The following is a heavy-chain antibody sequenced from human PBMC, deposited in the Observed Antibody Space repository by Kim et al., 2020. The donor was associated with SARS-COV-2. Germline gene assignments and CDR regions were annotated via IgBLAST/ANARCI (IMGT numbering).Heavy chain of an antibody. CDR2: ISYDGSNK. CDR3: AKDGGYYDSSGPTEFDY. CDR1: GFTFSSYG. V-gene: IGHV3-30*18. D-gene: IGHD3-22*01. J-gene: IGHJ4*01. Sequence: GGSLRLSCAASGFTFSSYGMHWVRQAPGKGLEWVAVISYDGSNKYYADSVKGRFTISRDNSKNTLYLQMNSLRAEDTAVYYCAKDGGYYDSSGPTEFDY.